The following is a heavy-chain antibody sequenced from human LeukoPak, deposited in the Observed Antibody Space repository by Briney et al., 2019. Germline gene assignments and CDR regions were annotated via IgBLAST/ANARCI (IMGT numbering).Heavy chain of an antibody. CDR2: INHSGST. V-gene: IGHV4-34*01. CDR3: ARANVGYDYVWGSYCLDY. J-gene: IGHJ4*02. D-gene: IGHD3-16*01. Sequence: SETLSLTCAVYGGSFSGYYWSWIRQPPGKGLEWIGEINHSGSTNYNPSLKSRVTISVDTSKNQFCLKLSSVTAADTAVYYCARANVGYDYVWGSYCLDYWGQGTLVTVSS. CDR1: GGSFSGYY.